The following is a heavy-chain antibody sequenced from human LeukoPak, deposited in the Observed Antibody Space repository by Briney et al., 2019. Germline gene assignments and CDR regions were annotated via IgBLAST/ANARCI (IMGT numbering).Heavy chain of an antibody. J-gene: IGHJ6*03. CDR3: AKPPLYCSSTSCYSYYYMDV. CDR1: GFTFSSYS. CDR2: ISSSSSYI. V-gene: IGHV3-21*01. Sequence: KTGGSLRLSCAASGFTFSSYSMNWVRQAPGKGLEWVSSISSSSSYIYYADSVKGRLTISRDNAKNSLYLQMNSLRAEDTAVYYCAKPPLYCSSTSCYSYYYMDVWGKGTTVTVSS. D-gene: IGHD2-2*02.